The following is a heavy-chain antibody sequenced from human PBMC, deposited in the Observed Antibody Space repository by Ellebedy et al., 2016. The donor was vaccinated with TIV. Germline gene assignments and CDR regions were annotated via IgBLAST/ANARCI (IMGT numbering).Heavy chain of an antibody. D-gene: IGHD3-22*01. CDR2: INPSGGST. V-gene: IGHV1-46*01. CDR1: GYTFTSYY. J-gene: IGHJ4*02. CDR3: ARDGGLYDSSGYSLSY. Sequence: ASVKVSCXASGYTFTSYYMHWVRQAPGQGLEWMGIINPSGGSTSYAQKFQGRVTMTRDTSTSTVYMELSSLRSEDTAVYYCARDGGLYDSSGYSLSYWGQGTLVTVSS.